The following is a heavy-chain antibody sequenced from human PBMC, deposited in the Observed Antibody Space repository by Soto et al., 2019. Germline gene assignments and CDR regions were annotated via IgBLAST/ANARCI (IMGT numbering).Heavy chain of an antibody. CDR1: GFTFRNYG. CDR3: AKGGRQWLVTSDFNY. V-gene: IGHV3-30*18. D-gene: IGHD6-19*01. J-gene: IGHJ4*02. CDR2: VSHDGRNT. Sequence: QVQLVESGGGVVQPGRSLRLSCAASGFTFRNYGMHWVRQAPGKGLEWVAVVSHDGRNTHYADSVKGRFTISRDSSKNTVSLEMTSLRAEDTAVYYCAKGGRQWLVTSDFNYWGQGALVTVSS.